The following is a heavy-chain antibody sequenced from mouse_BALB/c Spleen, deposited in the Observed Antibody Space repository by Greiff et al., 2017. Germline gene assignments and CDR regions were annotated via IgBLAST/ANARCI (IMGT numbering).Heavy chain of an antibody. D-gene: IGHD2-2*01. V-gene: IGHV5-4*02. CDR1: GFTFSDYY. CDR3: ARPLYYGYDVAWCAY. Sequence: EVKLVESGGGLVKPGGSLKLSCAASGFTFSDYYMYWVRQTPEKRLEWVATISDGGSYTYYPDSVKGRFTISRDNAKNTLFLQLTSLRSEDTAMYYCARPLYYGYDVAWCAYWGQGTLVTV. J-gene: IGHJ3*01. CDR2: ISDGGSYT.